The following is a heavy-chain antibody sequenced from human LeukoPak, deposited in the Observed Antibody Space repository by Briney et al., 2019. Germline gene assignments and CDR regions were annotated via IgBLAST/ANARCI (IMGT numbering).Heavy chain of an antibody. Sequence: SETLSLTCAVYGGSFSGYYWSWIRQPPGKGLEWIGEINHSGSTNYNPSLKSRVTISVDTSKNQFSLKLSSVTAADTAVYYCARTYDSSGYLSYWGQGTLVTVSS. V-gene: IGHV4-34*01. CDR1: GGSFSGYY. CDR3: ARTYDSSGYLSY. CDR2: INHSGST. D-gene: IGHD3-22*01. J-gene: IGHJ4*02.